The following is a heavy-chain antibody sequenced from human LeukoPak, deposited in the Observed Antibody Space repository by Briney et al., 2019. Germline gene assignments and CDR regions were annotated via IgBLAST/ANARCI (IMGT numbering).Heavy chain of an antibody. J-gene: IGHJ3*02. V-gene: IGHV4-59*01. Sequence: SETLSLTCTVSGGSINSYYWSWIRQPPGKGLEWIGYIYYSGSTNYNPSLKSRVTISVDTSKNRFSLKLSSVTAADTAVYYCARGRGYYDILTGYYFDAFDIWGQGTMVTVSS. CDR2: IYYSGST. CDR3: ARGRGYYDILTGYYFDAFDI. D-gene: IGHD3-9*01. CDR1: GGSINSYY.